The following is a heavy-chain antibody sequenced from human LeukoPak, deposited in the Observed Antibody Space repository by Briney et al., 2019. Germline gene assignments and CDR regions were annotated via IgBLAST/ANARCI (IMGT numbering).Heavy chain of an antibody. J-gene: IGHJ4*02. CDR1: GFTFSSYG. CDR2: ISGSGGST. CDR3: AAPSGYYYYLPDY. Sequence: GGSLRLSCAASGFTFSSYGMSWVRQAPGKGLEWVSAISGSGGSTYYADSVKGRFTISRDNSKNTLYLQMNSLRAEDTAVYYCAAPSGYYYYLPDYWGQGTLVTVSS. D-gene: IGHD3-22*01. V-gene: IGHV3-23*01.